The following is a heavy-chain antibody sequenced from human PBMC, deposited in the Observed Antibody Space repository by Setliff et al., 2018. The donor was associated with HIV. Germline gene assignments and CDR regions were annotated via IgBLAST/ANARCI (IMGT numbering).Heavy chain of an antibody. CDR1: GGSISSSNYY. D-gene: IGHD3-3*01. V-gene: IGHV4-39*07. CDR2: IYYSGST. J-gene: IGHJ4*02. CDR3: ARANFWSGYYSY. Sequence: SETLSLTCTVSGGSISSSNYYWGWIRQPPGKGLEWIGSIYYSGSTYYNPSLKSRVTISVDTSKNQFSLKLSSVAAADTAVYYCARANFWSGYYSYWGQGTLVTVSS.